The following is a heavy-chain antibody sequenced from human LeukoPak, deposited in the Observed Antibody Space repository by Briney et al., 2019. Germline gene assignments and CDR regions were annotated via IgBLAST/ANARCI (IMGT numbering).Heavy chain of an antibody. D-gene: IGHD3-22*01. Sequence: SETLSLTCAVYGGSFSGYYWSWIRQSPGKGLEWIGEINHSGSTNYNPSLKSRVTISVDTSKNQFSLKLSSVTAADTAVYYCAERRYYYDSSGYYRRPGAFDIWGQGTMVTVSS. CDR1: GGSFSGYY. J-gene: IGHJ3*02. CDR3: AERRYYYDSSGYYRRPGAFDI. CDR2: INHSGST. V-gene: IGHV4-34*01.